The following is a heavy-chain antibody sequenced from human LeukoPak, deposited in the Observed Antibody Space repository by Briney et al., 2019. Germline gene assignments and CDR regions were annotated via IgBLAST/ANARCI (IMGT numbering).Heavy chain of an antibody. CDR1: GGSISSYY. V-gene: IGHV4-59*01. J-gene: IGHJ5*02. D-gene: IGHD6-13*01. Sequence: PSETLSLTCTVSGGSISSYYWGWIRQPPGKGLEWIGYISYSGSTNYNPSLNSRVTISVDTSKNQFSLKLTSVTAADTAVYYCGRVFYSSNWNLFDPWGQGTLVTVSS. CDR3: GRVFYSSNWNLFDP. CDR2: ISYSGST.